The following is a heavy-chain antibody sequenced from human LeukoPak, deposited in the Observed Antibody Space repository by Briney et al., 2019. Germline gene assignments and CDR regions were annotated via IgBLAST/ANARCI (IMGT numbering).Heavy chain of an antibody. CDR3: AGGQQLVLGSDNWFDP. CDR2: ISWNSGSI. D-gene: IGHD6-13*01. Sequence: GGSLRLSCAASGFTFDDYAMHWVRQAPGKGLEWASGISWNSGSIGYADSVKGRFTISRDNAKNSLYLQMNSLRAEDTALYYCAGGQQLVLGSDNWFDPWGQGTLVTVSS. J-gene: IGHJ5*02. V-gene: IGHV3-9*01. CDR1: GFTFDDYA.